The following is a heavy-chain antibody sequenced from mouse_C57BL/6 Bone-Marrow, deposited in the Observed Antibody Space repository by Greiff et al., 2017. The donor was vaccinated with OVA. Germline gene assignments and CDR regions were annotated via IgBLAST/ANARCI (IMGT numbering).Heavy chain of an antibody. D-gene: IGHD1-1*01. V-gene: IGHV1-15*01. CDR1: GYTFTDYE. Sequence: VHLVESGAELVRPGASVTLSCKASGYTFTDYEMHWVKQTPVHGLEWIGAIDPETGGTAYNQKFKGKAILTADKSSSTAYMELRSLTSEDSAVYYCLDYYGSSSYAMDYWGQGTSVTVSS. CDR2: IDPETGGT. J-gene: IGHJ4*01. CDR3: LDYYGSSSYAMDY.